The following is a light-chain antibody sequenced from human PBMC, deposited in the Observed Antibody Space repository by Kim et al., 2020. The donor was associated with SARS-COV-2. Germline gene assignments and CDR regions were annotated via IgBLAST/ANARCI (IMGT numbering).Light chain of an antibody. CDR1: QSVSSY. J-gene: IGKJ1*01. Sequence: EIVLTQSPATLSLSPGERATLSCRASQSVSSYLAWYQHKPGQAPRLLIYDASTRATGIPARFSGSGSGTDFTLTISSLEAEDFAVYYCQQRSHWPPWTFGQGTKVDIK. CDR2: DAS. CDR3: QQRSHWPPWT. V-gene: IGKV3-11*01.